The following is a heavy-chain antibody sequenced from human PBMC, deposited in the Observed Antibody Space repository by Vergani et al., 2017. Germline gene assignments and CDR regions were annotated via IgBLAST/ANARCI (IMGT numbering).Heavy chain of an antibody. CDR3: ARDRLGVGCFDY. V-gene: IGHV4-39*07. Sequence: QLQLQESGPGLVKPSETLSLTCTVSGGSISSSSYYWGWIRQPPGKGLEWIGSIYYSGSTYYNPSLKSRVTISVDTSKNQFSLKLSSVTAADTAVYYCARDRLGVGCFDYWGQGTLVTVSS. D-gene: IGHD3-10*01. CDR1: GGSISSSSYY. J-gene: IGHJ4*02. CDR2: IYYSGST.